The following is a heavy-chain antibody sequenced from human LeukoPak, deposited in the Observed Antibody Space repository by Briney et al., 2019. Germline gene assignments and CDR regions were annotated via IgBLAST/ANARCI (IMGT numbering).Heavy chain of an antibody. D-gene: IGHD6-19*01. J-gene: IGHJ4*02. CDR3: ARDPYSGGWYGGY. CDR2: IYSGGTT. Sequence: GGSLRLSCAASGFTVSSNYMSWVRQAPGKGLEWVSVIYSGGTTYYADSVKGRFTISRDNSKNTLYLQMNSLRAEDTAVYYCARDPYSGGWYGGYWGQGTLVTVSS. V-gene: IGHV3-66*02. CDR1: GFTVSSNY.